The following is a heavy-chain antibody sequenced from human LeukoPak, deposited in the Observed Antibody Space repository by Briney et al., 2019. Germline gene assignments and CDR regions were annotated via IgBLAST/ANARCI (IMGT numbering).Heavy chain of an antibody. CDR1: GGSISSYY. CDR2: IYTSGST. D-gene: IGHD4-17*01. J-gene: IGHJ5*02. V-gene: IGHV4-4*07. Sequence: PSETLSLTCTVSGGSISSYYWSWIRQPAGKGLEWIGRIYTSGSTNYNPSLKSRVTMPVDTSKNQFSLKLSSVTAADTAVYYCARVLFRRVTTQYSWFDPWGQGTLVTVSS. CDR3: ARVLFRRVTTQYSWFDP.